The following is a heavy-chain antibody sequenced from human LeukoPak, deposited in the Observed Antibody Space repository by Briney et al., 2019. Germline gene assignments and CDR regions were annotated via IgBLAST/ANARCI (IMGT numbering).Heavy chain of an antibody. V-gene: IGHV1-69*05. CDR2: IIPIFGTA. J-gene: IGHJ4*02. CDR3: ASRGERRDGYNYAVSDY. CDR1: GGTFSSYA. D-gene: IGHD5-24*01. Sequence: ASVKVSGKASGGTFSSYAISWVRQAPGQGLEWMGGIIPIFGTANYAQKFQGRVTITTDESTSTAYMELSSLRSEDTAVYYCASRGERRDGYNYAVSDYWGQGALVTVSS.